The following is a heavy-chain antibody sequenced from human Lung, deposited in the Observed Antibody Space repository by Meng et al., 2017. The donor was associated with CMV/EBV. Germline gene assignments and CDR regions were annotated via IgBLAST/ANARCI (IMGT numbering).Heavy chain of an antibody. CDR3: ARDVYGGYDS. CDR1: GYTFTEYA. J-gene: IGHJ5*01. CDR2: INVDSGNT. Sequence: SCKTSGYTFTEYALQWVRQAPGQRLECMGWINVDSGNTKYSQNFQGRLTITRDTSATTAYMELSSLRSEDTAVYYCARDVYGGYDSWGQGTLVTVSS. V-gene: IGHV1-3*01. D-gene: IGHD5-12*01.